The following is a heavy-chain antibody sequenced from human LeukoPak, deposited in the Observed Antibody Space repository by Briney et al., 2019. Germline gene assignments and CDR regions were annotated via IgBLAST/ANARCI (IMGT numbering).Heavy chain of an antibody. CDR2: IIPIFGTA. Sequence: SVKVSCKASGYTFTSCGISWVRQAPGQGLEWMGGIIPIFGTANYAQKFQGRVTITADKSTSTAYMELSSLRSEDTAVYYCARGKYGSGSYYDDYWGQGTLVTVSS. J-gene: IGHJ4*02. D-gene: IGHD3-10*01. CDR1: GYTFTSCG. CDR3: ARGKYGSGSYYDDY. V-gene: IGHV1-69*06.